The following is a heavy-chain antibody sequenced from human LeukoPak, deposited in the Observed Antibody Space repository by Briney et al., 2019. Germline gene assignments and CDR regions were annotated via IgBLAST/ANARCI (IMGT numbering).Heavy chain of an antibody. D-gene: IGHD3-16*02. Sequence: GGSLRLSCAASGFTVSSNYMSWFRQAPGKGLEWVSVIYSDGTTHYADSVKGRFTISRDNAKNSLYLQMNSLRAEDTAVYYCARAQYDYVWGSYRFDYWGQGTLVTVSS. CDR2: IYSDGTT. CDR3: ARAQYDYVWGSYRFDY. J-gene: IGHJ4*02. V-gene: IGHV3-53*01. CDR1: GFTVSSNY.